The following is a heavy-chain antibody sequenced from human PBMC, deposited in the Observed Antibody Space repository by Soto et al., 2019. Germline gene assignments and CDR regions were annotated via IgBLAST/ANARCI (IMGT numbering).Heavy chain of an antibody. CDR1: GFTFSSYW. CDR2: IKQDGSEK. Sequence: GGSLRLSCAASGFTFSSYWMSWVRQAPGKGLEWVANIKQDGSEKYYVDSVKGRFTISRDNAKNSLYLQMNSLRAEDTAVYYCARDQLLMSYGSLYYYYGMDVWGQGATVTVSS. CDR3: ARDQLLMSYGSLYYYYGMDV. J-gene: IGHJ6*02. V-gene: IGHV3-7*03. D-gene: IGHD5-18*01.